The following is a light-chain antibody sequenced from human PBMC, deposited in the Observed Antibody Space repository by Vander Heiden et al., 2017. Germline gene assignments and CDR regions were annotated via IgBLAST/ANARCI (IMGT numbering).Light chain of an antibody. J-gene: IGKJ5*01. CDR3: QQYDNLPIT. V-gene: IGKV1-33*01. CDR1: QDLSNY. CDR2: DAS. Sequence: DIQMTQSPSSLSASVGDRVTITCQASQDLSNYLNWYQQKPGKAPKLLIYDASNLETGVPSRFSGSGSGTDFTFTISSVQPEDIATYYCQQYDNLPITFGLGTRLEIK.